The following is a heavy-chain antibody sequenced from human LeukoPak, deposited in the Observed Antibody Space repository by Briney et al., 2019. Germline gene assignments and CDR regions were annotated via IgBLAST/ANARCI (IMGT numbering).Heavy chain of an antibody. CDR1: GFTFSDYY. V-gene: IGHV3-23*01. CDR3: AKDGHSSGDY. D-gene: IGHD6-19*01. J-gene: IGHJ4*02. CDR2: ISGSGGST. Sequence: TGGSLRLSCAASGFTFSDYYMSWVRQAPGKGLEWVSAISGSGGSTYYADSVKGRFTISRDNSKNTLYLQMNSLRAEDTAVYYCAKDGHSSGDYWGQGTLVTVSS.